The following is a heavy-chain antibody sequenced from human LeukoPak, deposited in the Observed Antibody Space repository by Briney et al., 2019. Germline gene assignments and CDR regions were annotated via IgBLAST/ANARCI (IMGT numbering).Heavy chain of an antibody. CDR2: IWDDGNNK. CDR3: ARGAGYNYPYYFDY. CDR1: GFSFSNHG. Sequence: GGSLRLSCAASGFSFSNHGMHWVRQAPGKRLEWVAVIWDDGNNKRYANSVNGRFTISRDNSENTLYLQMNGLTAEDTAVYYCARGAGYNYPYYFDYWGQGTLVTVSS. D-gene: IGHD5-24*01. V-gene: IGHV3-33*01. J-gene: IGHJ4*02.